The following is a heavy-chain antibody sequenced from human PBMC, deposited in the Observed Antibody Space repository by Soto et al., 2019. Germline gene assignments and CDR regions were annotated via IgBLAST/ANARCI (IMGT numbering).Heavy chain of an antibody. CDR2: ISSDGSIT. J-gene: IGHJ4*02. CDR1: GFTFSSYW. Sequence: PGGSLRLSCAASGFTFSSYWMYWVRQAPGKGLVWVSRISSDGSITSYADSVKGRFTISRDDAKNTLYLQMNSLRAEDTAVYYCMYYDSSGSHGADYWGQGTLVTVSS. V-gene: IGHV3-74*01. D-gene: IGHD3-22*01. CDR3: MYYDSSGSHGADY.